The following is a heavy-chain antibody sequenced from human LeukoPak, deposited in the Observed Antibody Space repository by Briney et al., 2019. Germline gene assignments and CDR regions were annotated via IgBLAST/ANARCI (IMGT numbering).Heavy chain of an antibody. D-gene: IGHD3-10*01. Sequence: GRSLRLSCAASGFTFDDYAMPWVRQAPGKGLEWVSGISWNSGSKGYADSVKGRFTISRDNAKNSLYLQMNSLRAEDTALYYCAKSWNRESPDYYGSGSYFDYWGQGTLVTVSS. J-gene: IGHJ4*02. CDR1: GFTFDDYA. V-gene: IGHV3-9*01. CDR3: AKSWNRESPDYYGSGSYFDY. CDR2: ISWNSGSK.